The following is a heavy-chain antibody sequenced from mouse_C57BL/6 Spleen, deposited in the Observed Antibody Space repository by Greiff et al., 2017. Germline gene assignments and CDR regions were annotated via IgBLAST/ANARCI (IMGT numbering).Heavy chain of an antibody. J-gene: IGHJ2*01. CDR1: GFTFSNYW. Sequence: EVQLQESGGGLVQPGGSMKLSCVASGFTFSNYWMNWVRQSPEKGLEWVAQIRLKSDNYATHYAESVKGRFTISRDDSKSSVYLQMNNLRAEDTGIYYCTGLYDGYYVGFDYWGQGTTLTVSS. V-gene: IGHV6-3*01. CDR2: IRLKSDNYAT. CDR3: TGLYDGYYVGFDY. D-gene: IGHD2-3*01.